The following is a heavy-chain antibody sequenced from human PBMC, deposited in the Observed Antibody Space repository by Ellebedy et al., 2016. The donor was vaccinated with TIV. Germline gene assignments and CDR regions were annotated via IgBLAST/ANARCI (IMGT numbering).Heavy chain of an antibody. J-gene: IGHJ6*02. V-gene: IGHV1-69*06. CDR2: IIPMFATT. CDR3: ARHRGYYYYYGMDV. Sequence: SVKVSCKAPGDTFTNYAFTWVRQAPGQGLERMGGIIPMFATTNYAQKFQGRVTITADRFTSTAYMELSSLRSEDTAVYYCARHRGYYYYYGMDVWGQGTTVTVSS. CDR1: GDTFTNYA.